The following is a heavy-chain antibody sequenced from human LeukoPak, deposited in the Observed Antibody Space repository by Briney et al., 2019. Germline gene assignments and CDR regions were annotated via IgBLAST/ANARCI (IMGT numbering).Heavy chain of an antibody. Sequence: PSETLSLTCTVSGYSISSGYYWGWIRQPPGKGLEWIGSICHSGSTYYNPSLKSRVTISVDTSKNQFSLKLSSVTAADTAVYYCATAHCSGGSCYPLYYYYMDVWGKGTTVTVSS. CDR2: ICHSGST. CDR3: ATAHCSGGSCYPLYYYYMDV. D-gene: IGHD2-15*01. CDR1: GYSISSGYY. J-gene: IGHJ6*03. V-gene: IGHV4-38-2*02.